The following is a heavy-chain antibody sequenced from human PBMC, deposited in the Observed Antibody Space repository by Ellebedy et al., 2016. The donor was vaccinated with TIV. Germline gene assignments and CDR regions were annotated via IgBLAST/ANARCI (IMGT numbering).Heavy chain of an antibody. V-gene: IGHV1-3*01. CDR3: ARRMDEEAMPAFDY. D-gene: IGHD2-2*01. CDR1: GYTFTSYA. CDR2: NNAGNGNT. Sequence: AASVKVSCKASGYTFTSYAMHWVRQAPGQRLEWMGWNNAGNGNTKYSQNFQGRVTITWDTSASTAYMELSSLRSEDTAVYYCARRMDEEAMPAFDYWGQGTLVTVSS. J-gene: IGHJ4*02.